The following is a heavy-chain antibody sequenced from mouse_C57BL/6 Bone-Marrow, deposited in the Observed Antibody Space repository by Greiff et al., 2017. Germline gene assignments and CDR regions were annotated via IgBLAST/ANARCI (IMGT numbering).Heavy chain of an antibody. Sequence: VQLQQPGAELVRPGSSVKLSCKASGYTFTSYWMHWVKQRPIQGLEWIGNIDPSDSETHYNQKFKDKATLTVDKSSSTAYMQLISLTSEDSAVYYCARGGSYWSFEFWGTGTTVTVSS. CDR3: ARGGSYWSFEF. CDR1: GYTFTSYW. CDR2: IDPSDSET. J-gene: IGHJ1*03. V-gene: IGHV1-52*01.